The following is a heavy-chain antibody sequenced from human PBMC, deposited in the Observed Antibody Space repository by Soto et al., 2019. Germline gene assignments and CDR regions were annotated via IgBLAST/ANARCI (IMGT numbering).Heavy chain of an antibody. CDR2: ISGGGDAA. CDR3: ESNILGFNSSLNYWYFDL. D-gene: IGHD2-2*01. CDR1: GFTFINYA. V-gene: IGHV3-23*01. J-gene: IGHJ2*01. Sequence: EVQLLESGGALVQPGGSLRLSCAGSGFTFINYAMNWVRQAPGKGLEWVSSISGGGDAAFFPDSVRGRFTISRYNSKNTGTLQMNILGVDATAMYYCESNILGFNSSLNYWYFDLWGRGTLVTVSS.